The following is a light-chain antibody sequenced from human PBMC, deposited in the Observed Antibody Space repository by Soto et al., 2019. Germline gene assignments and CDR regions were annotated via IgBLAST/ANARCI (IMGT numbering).Light chain of an antibody. CDR2: DAS. CDR1: QSVSSY. CDR3: QQYGSSPYT. V-gene: IGKV3-11*01. J-gene: IGKJ2*01. Sequence: EIVLTQSPATLSLSPGERATLSCRASQSVSSYLAWYQQKPGQAPRLLIYDASNRATGIPARFSGSGSGTDFALTISSLEPDDFAVYYCQQYGSSPYTFGQGTKLEIK.